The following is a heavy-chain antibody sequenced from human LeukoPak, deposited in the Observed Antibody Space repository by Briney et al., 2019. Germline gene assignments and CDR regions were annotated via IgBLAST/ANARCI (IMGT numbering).Heavy chain of an antibody. Sequence: GGSLRLSCAASGFTFSSYAMSWVRQAPGKGLEWVAKIKQDGSVKDYVDSVKGRFAISRDNAKNSLDLQMNSLRAEDTAVYYCARDFWGYADYWGQGTLVTVSS. CDR1: GFTFSSYA. D-gene: IGHD3-16*01. CDR2: IKQDGSVK. CDR3: ARDFWGYADY. V-gene: IGHV3-7*01. J-gene: IGHJ4*02.